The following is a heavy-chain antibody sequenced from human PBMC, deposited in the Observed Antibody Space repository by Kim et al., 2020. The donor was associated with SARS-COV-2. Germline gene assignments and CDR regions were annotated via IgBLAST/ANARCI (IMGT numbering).Heavy chain of an antibody. V-gene: IGHV4-30-2*04. Sequence: SYSPTLKSRVTISADTSKNQFSLRLTSVTASDTAVYYCARDRALIGAFDIWGQGTMVTVSS. J-gene: IGHJ3*02. CDR3: ARDRALIGAFDI.